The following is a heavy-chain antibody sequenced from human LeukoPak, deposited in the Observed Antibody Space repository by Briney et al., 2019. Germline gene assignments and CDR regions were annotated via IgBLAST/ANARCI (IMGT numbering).Heavy chain of an antibody. V-gene: IGHV3-30*02. Sequence: GGSLRLSCEASGITLSSHGMHWVRQAPGKGLEWMAFIPFDGSRQYYADSVKGRFIISRDNSKNTLYLQMNSLRAEDTAVYYCASLYCSSTSCYDISPFDYWGQGTLVTVSS. D-gene: IGHD2-2*01. CDR3: ASLYCSSTSCYDISPFDY. CDR1: GITLSSHG. J-gene: IGHJ4*02. CDR2: IPFDGSRQ.